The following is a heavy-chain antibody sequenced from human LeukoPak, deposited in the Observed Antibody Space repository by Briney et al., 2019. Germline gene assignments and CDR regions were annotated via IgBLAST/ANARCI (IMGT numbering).Heavy chain of an antibody. J-gene: IGHJ5*02. D-gene: IGHD2-2*01. CDR3: EREVPAGNWFDP. CDR1: GGTFSSYA. Sequence: ASVTVSCKASGGTFSSYAISWVRKAPGQGLEWMGGIIPIFGTANYAQKFQGRVTITTDESTSTAYMGLSSLRSEDTAVYYCEREVPAGNWFDPGGRGTLV. CDR2: IIPIFGTA. V-gene: IGHV1-69*05.